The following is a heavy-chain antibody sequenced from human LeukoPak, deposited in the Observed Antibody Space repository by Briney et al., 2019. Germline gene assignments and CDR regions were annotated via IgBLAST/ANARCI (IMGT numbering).Heavy chain of an antibody. D-gene: IGHD2-15*01. J-gene: IGHJ3*02. V-gene: IGHV3-43D*04. CDR2: ISWDGGST. Sequence: GGYLRLYCAASGFTFDDYAMHWVRQAPGKGLEWVSLISWDGGSTYYADSVKGRFTISRDNSKNSLYLQMNSLRAEDTALYYCAKDIRPGLHDAFDIWGQGTMVTVSS. CDR1: GFTFDDYA. CDR3: AKDIRPGLHDAFDI.